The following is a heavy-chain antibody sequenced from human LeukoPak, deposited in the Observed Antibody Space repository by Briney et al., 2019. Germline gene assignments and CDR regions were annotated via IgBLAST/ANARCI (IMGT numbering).Heavy chain of an antibody. CDR1: GGSVTSGSHY. CDR2: IYYSGNA. J-gene: IGHJ5*02. Sequence: SETLSLTCTVSGGSVTSGSHYWSWVRQPPGRGLEWIGNIYYSGNANYNPSLKSRVTMSVDRSKNQLSLKLSSVTAADTAVYYCARALPYCSSTSCPRNWFDPWGQGTLVTVSS. D-gene: IGHD2-2*01. V-gene: IGHV4-61*01. CDR3: ARALPYCSSTSCPRNWFDP.